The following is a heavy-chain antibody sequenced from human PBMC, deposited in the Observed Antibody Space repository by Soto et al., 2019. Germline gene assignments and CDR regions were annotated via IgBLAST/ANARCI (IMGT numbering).Heavy chain of an antibody. V-gene: IGHV4-31*03. CDR2: IYYSGST. CDR1: GGSISSGGYY. Sequence: PSETLSLTCTVSGGSISSGGYYWSWIRQHPGKGLEWIGYIYYSGSTYYNPSLKSRVTISVDTSKNQFSLKLSSVTAADTAVYYCARITGGVGATKVPLFDYWGQGTLVTV. J-gene: IGHJ4*02. CDR3: ARITGGVGATKVPLFDY. D-gene: IGHD1-26*01.